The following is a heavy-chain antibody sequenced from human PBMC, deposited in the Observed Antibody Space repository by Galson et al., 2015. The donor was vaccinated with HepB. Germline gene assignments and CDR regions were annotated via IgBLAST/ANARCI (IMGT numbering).Heavy chain of an antibody. V-gene: IGHV3-21*01. Sequence: SLRLSCAASGFTFSSYSMNWVRQAPGKGLEWVSPISSSSSYIYYADSVKGRFTISRDNAKNSLYLQMNSLRAEDTAVYYCARGTTVTTLDTMIVVVITSFDYWGQGTLVTVSS. J-gene: IGHJ4*02. CDR1: GFTFSSYS. CDR3: ARGTTVTTLDTMIVVVITSFDY. CDR2: ISSSSSYI. D-gene: IGHD3-22*01.